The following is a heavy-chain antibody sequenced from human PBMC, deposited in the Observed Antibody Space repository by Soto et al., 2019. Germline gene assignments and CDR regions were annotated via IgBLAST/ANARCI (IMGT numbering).Heavy chain of an antibody. Sequence: QVQLVQSGAEVKKPGSSVKVSCKASGGTFSSYAISWVRQAPGQGLEWMGGIIPIFGTANYAQKFQGRVTITADESTSTAYMELSSLRSEDTAVYYCVSHGNGLELRDYYYYYGMDVWGQGTTVTVSS. D-gene: IGHD1-7*01. CDR2: IIPIFGTA. J-gene: IGHJ6*02. CDR1: GGTFSSYA. CDR3: VSHGNGLELRDYYYYYGMDV. V-gene: IGHV1-69*01.